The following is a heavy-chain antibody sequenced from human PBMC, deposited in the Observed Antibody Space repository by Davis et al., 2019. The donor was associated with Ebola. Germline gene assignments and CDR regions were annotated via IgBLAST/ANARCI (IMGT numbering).Heavy chain of an antibody. CDR1: GFTFSSYG. V-gene: IGHV3-30*03. Sequence: PGGSLRLFCAASGFTFSSYGMHWVRQAPGKGLEWVAVISYDGSNKYYADSVKGRFTISRDNSKNTLYLQMNSLRAEDTAVYYCARGKGITHIPTPFDYWGQGTLVTVSS. D-gene: IGHD1-14*01. CDR3: ARGKGITHIPTPFDY. J-gene: IGHJ4*02. CDR2: ISYDGSNK.